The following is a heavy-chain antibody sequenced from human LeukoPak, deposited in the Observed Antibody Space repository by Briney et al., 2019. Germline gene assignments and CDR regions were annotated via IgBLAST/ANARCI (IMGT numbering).Heavy chain of an antibody. CDR1: GGSITSGNYY. J-gene: IGHJ4*02. CDR3: ARLIAADPQLDC. D-gene: IGHD6-13*01. V-gene: IGHV4-30-2*01. Sequence: PSETVSLTCTVSGGSITSGNYYWSWIRQAPGRGLEWIGYIYHSGDTYSNPSLKGRATVSMDRSKNHFSLNLSSVTAADTAVYYCARLIAADPQLDCWGQGTLVTVSS. CDR2: IYHSGDT.